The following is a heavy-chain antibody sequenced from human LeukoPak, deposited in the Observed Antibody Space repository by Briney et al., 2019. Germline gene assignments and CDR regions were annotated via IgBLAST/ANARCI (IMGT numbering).Heavy chain of an antibody. V-gene: IGHV4-4*07. J-gene: IGHJ4*02. D-gene: IGHD2/OR15-2a*01. CDR2: IYTSGST. Sequence: SETLSLTCTVSGGSISTYYWSWIRQPAGKGLEWIGRIYTSGSTKYNPSFQGRVTMSLDTSKNQFSLRLSSVTAADTAIYYCAKYKFGSDYFSNWGQGTLVTVSS. CDR1: GGSISTYY. CDR3: AKYKFGSDYFSN.